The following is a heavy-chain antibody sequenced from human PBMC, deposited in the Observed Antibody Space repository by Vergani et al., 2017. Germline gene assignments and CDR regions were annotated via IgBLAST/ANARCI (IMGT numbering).Heavy chain of an antibody. CDR3: AIDLPVQLERRSRFDY. D-gene: IGHD1-1*01. Sequence: QVQLVESGGGLVKPGGSLRLSCAASGFTFSDYYMSWIRQAPGKGLEWVSYISSSGSTIYYADSVKGRFTISRDNAKNSLYLQMNSLRAEDTAVYYCAIDLPVQLERRSRFDYWGQGTLVTVSS. V-gene: IGHV3-11*01. CDR1: GFTFSDYY. J-gene: IGHJ4*02. CDR2: ISSSGSTI.